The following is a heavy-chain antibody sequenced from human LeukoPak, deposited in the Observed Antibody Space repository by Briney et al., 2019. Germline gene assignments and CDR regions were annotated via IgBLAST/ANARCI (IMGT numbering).Heavy chain of an antibody. CDR2: ISTDGSVM. Sequence: GGSLRLSCAASGFTFSSYWMHWVRQAPGKGLLWVSCISTDGSVMRYADSVRGRFTISRDNAKNTLYLQMNSLRVEDTAVYYCATAGGLPTAMGFDPWGQGTLVSVST. J-gene: IGHJ5*02. V-gene: IGHV3-74*01. D-gene: IGHD2-2*01. CDR1: GFTFSSYW. CDR3: ATAGGLPTAMGFDP.